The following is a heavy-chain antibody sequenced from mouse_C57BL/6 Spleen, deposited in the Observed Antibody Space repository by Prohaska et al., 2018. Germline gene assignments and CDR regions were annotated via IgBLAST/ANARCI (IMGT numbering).Heavy chain of an antibody. V-gene: IGHV6-3*01. CDR3: TGGDYEVAY. J-gene: IGHJ3*01. CDR2: DNYAT. D-gene: IGHD2-4*01. Sequence: DNYATHYAESVKGRFTISRDDSKSSVYLQMNNLRAEDTGIYYCTGGDYEVAYWGQGTLVTVSA.